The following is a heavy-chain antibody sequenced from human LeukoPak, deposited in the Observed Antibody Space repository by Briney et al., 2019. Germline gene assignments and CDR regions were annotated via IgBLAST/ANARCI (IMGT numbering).Heavy chain of an antibody. CDR1: GFSFSSYR. J-gene: IGHJ4*02. D-gene: IGHD1-7*01. CDR2: ISSSSRTI. Sequence: GGSLRLSCAASGFSFSSYRMNWCRQAPGKGLEWVSYISSSSRTIYYADSVKGRLTISRDNAKNSLYLQMNSLRAEDTAVYYCARSSRELGGYAPWEVMPPFDYWGQGTLVTVSS. V-gene: IGHV3-48*01. CDR3: ARSSRELGGYAPWEVMPPFDY.